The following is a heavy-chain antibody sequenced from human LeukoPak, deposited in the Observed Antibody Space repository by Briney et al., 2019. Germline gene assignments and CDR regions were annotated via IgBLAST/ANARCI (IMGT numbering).Heavy chain of an antibody. Sequence: SETLSLTCAVSGGSISSSSYYWGWIRQPPGKGLEWIGSMYYSGSTYYNPSLKSRVTISVDASKNQFSLKLSSVTAADTALYYCARHSSLRTFDYWGQGTLVTVSS. D-gene: IGHD1-1*01. CDR2: MYYSGST. J-gene: IGHJ4*02. CDR3: ARHSSLRTFDY. V-gene: IGHV4-39*01. CDR1: GGSISSSSYY.